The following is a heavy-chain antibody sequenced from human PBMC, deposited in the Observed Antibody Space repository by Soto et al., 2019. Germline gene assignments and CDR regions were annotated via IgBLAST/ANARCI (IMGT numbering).Heavy chain of an antibody. D-gene: IGHD4-17*01. CDR2: ISGSGGST. V-gene: IGHV3-23*01. CDR3: AKSSPGYGDYEDFDY. J-gene: IGHJ4*02. CDR1: GFTFSTYA. Sequence: DVQLLESGGGLVQPGGSRRLSCAASGFTFSTYAMSWVRQAPGKGLDWVSAISGSGGSTYYAASVKGRFTISRDNSKNTLYLQMNSLRAEDTAVYYCAKSSPGYGDYEDFDYWGQGTLVTVSS.